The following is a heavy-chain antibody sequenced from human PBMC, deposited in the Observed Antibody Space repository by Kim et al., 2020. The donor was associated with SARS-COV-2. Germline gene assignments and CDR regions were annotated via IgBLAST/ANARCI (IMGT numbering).Heavy chain of an antibody. Sequence: ASVKVSCKASGYTFTSYGISWVRQAPGQGLEWMGWISAYNGNTNYAQKLQGRVTMTTDTSTSTAYMELRSLRSDDTAVYYCARNWVDGSGSYFSDYWGQGTLVTVSS. CDR2: ISAYNGNT. V-gene: IGHV1-18*01. J-gene: IGHJ4*02. CDR1: GYTFTSYG. CDR3: ARNWVDGSGSYFSDY. D-gene: IGHD3-10*01.